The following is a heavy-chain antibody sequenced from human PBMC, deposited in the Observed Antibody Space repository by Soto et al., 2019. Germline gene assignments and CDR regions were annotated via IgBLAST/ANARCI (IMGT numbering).Heavy chain of an antibody. CDR2: IYWDDDK. V-gene: IGHV2-5*02. CDR3: AHSRVSACGLRYPFEC. J-gene: IGHJ4*02. D-gene: IGHD1-20*01. CDR1: GFSLSTSGVG. Sequence: QITLKESGPTLVKPTQTLTLTCTFSGFSLSTSGVGVGWIRQPPGKALEWLALIYWDDDKRYSPSLKSRLTVTQPPTKNKLVLTMTTLGPVDTATYYSAHSRVSACGLRYPFECLGQGTLVTVSS.